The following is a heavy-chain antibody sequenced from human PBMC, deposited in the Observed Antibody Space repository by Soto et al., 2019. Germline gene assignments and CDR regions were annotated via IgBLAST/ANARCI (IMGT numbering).Heavy chain of an antibody. CDR3: ARVGRAERRWSFGY. V-gene: IGHV1-8*01. CDR1: GYTFTSYD. J-gene: IGHJ4*02. CDR2: MNPNSGNT. D-gene: IGHD1-1*01. Sequence: ASVKVSRKASGYTFTSYDINWVRQATGQGLEWMGWMNPNSGNTGYAQKFQGRVTMTRNTSISTAYMELSSLRSEDTAVYYCARVGRAERRWSFGYWGQGTLVTVSS.